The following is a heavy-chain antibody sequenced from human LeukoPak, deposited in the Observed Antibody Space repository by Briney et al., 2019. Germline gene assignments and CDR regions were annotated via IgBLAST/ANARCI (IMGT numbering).Heavy chain of an antibody. CDR1: GFTFSNYV. CDR3: VRSPTYYNMDV. J-gene: IGHJ6*03. Sequence: GGSLRLSCAASGFTFSNYVIHWVRQASGKGLEWLAVISYDGTNKYYADTVKGRFTISRDHSQSTVDLQMNTLRGADTAVYYCVRSPTYYNMDVWGKETTVTVSS. CDR2: ISYDGTNK. V-gene: IGHV3-30*03.